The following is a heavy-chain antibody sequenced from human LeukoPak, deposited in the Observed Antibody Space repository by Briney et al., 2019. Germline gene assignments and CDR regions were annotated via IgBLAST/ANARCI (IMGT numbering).Heavy chain of an antibody. V-gene: IGHV3-21*01. CDR2: ISSSSSYI. Sequence: PGGSLRLSCAASGFTFSNYSMNWVRQAPGKGLEWVSSISSSSSYIYYADSVKGRFTISRDNAKNSLYLQMNSLRAEDTAVYYCARVPHNYYGSGSYSTTWGQGTLVTVSS. CDR1: GFTFSNYS. D-gene: IGHD3-10*01. CDR3: ARVPHNYYGSGSYSTT. J-gene: IGHJ5*02.